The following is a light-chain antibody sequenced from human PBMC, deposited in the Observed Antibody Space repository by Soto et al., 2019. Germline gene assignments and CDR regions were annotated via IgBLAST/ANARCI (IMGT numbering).Light chain of an antibody. CDR2: GSS. V-gene: IGKV3-15*01. CDR3: QQYNNWPLCT. J-gene: IGKJ2*02. CDR1: QSVTSN. Sequence: ETVMTQSPGTLSVSPGERATLSCRASQSVTSNLAWYQQRPGQPPRLLIYGSSTRAAGVPARFSGSGSGTEFTLTIISLQSEDSAVYYCQQYNNWPLCTFGQGTRLEIK.